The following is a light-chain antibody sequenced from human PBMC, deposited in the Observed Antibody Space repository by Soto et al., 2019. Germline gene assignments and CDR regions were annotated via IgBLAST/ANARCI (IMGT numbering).Light chain of an antibody. Sequence: QSVLTQPPSVSGAPGQRVTISCTGSSSNIGAGYDVHWYQQLPGTAPKLLSYGNSNRPSWVPDRFSGSKSGTSASLAITGLQAEDEADYYCQSYDSSLSGWVFGGGTKVTVL. CDR3: QSYDSSLSGWV. CDR1: SSNIGAGYD. CDR2: GNS. V-gene: IGLV1-40*01. J-gene: IGLJ3*02.